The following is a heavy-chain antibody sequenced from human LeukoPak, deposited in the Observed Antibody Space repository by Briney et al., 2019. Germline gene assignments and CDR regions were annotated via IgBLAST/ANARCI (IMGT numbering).Heavy chain of an antibody. J-gene: IGHJ4*02. Sequence: PGRSLRLSCTASGFTFGDYAMSWVRQAPGKGLEWVGFIRSKAYGGTTEYAASVKGRFTISRDDSKSIAYLQVNSLKTEDTAVYYCTRDSPDYGDYVGYWGQGTLVTVSS. CDR2: IRSKAYGGTT. V-gene: IGHV3-49*04. D-gene: IGHD4-17*01. CDR3: TRDSPDYGDYVGY. CDR1: GFTFGDYA.